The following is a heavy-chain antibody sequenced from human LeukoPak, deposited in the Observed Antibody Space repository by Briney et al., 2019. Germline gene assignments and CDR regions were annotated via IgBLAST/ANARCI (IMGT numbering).Heavy chain of an antibody. CDR1: GGTFSSYA. Sequence: SVKVSCKASGGTFSSYAISWVRQAPGQGLEWMGRIIPILGIANYAQKFQGRVTITADKSTSTAYMELSRLRSDDTAVYYCARPKYSSSWYHPFFDYWGQGTLVTVSS. CDR3: ARPKYSSSWYHPFFDY. V-gene: IGHV1-69*04. D-gene: IGHD6-13*01. CDR2: IIPILGIA. J-gene: IGHJ4*02.